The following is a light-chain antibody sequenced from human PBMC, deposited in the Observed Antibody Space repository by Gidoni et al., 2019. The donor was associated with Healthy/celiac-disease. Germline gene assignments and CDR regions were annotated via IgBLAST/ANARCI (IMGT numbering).Light chain of an antibody. CDR1: SSNIGAGYD. J-gene: IGLJ1*01. CDR2: GNS. Sequence: QAVLTQPPSVSGAPGQRVTISCTGSSSNIGAGYDVHWYQQLPGTAPKLLISGNSNRPSGVPDRFSGSKSGTSASLAITGLQAEDEADYYCQSYDSRVVVFGTGTKVTVL. CDR3: QSYDSRVVV. V-gene: IGLV1-40*01.